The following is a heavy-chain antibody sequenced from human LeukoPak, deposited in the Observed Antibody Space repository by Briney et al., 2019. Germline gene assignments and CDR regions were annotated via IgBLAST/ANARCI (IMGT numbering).Heavy chain of an antibody. J-gene: IGHJ1*01. CDR3: ARTIAVAGAAEYFQH. Sequence: ASETLSLTCAVYGGSFSGYYWSWIRQPPGKGLEWMGEINHSGSTNYNPSLKSRVTISVDTSKNQFSLKLSSVTAADTAVYYCARTIAVAGAAEYFQHWGQGTLVIVSS. V-gene: IGHV4-34*01. CDR1: GGSFSGYY. CDR2: INHSGST. D-gene: IGHD6-19*01.